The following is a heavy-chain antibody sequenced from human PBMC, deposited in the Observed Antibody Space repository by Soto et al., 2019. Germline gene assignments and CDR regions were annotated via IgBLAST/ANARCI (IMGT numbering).Heavy chain of an antibody. CDR2: INPSGGST. D-gene: IGHD3-22*01. CDR1: GYTFTSYY. J-gene: IGHJ4*02. Sequence: ASVKVSCKASGYTFTSYYMHWVRQAPAQGLEWMGIINPSGGSTNYAQKFQGRVTMTRDTSTSTVYMELSSLRSEDTAVYYCARVKGKFRASRDYTLYDSSDYAPWRDPVFDYWGQGTLVTVSS. CDR3: ARVKGKFRASRDYTLYDSSDYAPWRDPVFDY. V-gene: IGHV1-46*01.